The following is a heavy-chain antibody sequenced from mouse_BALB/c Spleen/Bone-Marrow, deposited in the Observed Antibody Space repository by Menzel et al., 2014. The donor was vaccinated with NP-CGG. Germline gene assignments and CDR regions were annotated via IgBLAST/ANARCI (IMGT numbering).Heavy chain of an antibody. CDR3: ARYDYGWYFSV. J-gene: IGHJ1*01. Sequence: VHVKQSGAELVKPGASVKLPCTASGFNIKDIYMHWVKQRPEQGLEWIGRIDPANGNTKYDPKFQGKATITADTSSNTAYLQLSSLTSEDTAVYYCARYDYGWYFSVWGAGTTVTVSS. CDR2: IDPANGNT. D-gene: IGHD2-4*01. V-gene: IGHV14-3*02. CDR1: GFNIKDIY.